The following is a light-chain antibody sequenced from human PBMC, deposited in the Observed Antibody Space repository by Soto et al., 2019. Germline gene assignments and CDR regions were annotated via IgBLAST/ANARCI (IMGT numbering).Light chain of an antibody. CDR2: GAS. J-gene: IGKJ1*01. CDR1: QSVGSDF. CDR3: PQYGSSPCR. V-gene: IGKV3-20*01. Sequence: EVGLTPSPGTLSLSPGERATLSCRASQSVGSDFLAWYQPRPGQPPRILIFGASGRATGIPDRFSGSGSGTDFTLTISRLEPEDFAVYYCPQYGSSPCRFGQGTKVDI.